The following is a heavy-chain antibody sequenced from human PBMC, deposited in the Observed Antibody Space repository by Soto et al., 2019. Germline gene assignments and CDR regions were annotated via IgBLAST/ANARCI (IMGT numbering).Heavy chain of an antibody. CDR3: AIDYGGNSGNDC. Sequence: GGSLRLSCAASGFTFSSYEMNWVRQAPGKGLEWVSYISSSGSTIYYADSVKGRFTISRDNAKNSLYLQMNSLRAEDTAVYYCAIDYGGNSGNDCWGQGTLVTVSS. CDR1: GFTFSSYE. J-gene: IGHJ4*02. D-gene: IGHD4-17*01. V-gene: IGHV3-48*03. CDR2: ISSSGSTI.